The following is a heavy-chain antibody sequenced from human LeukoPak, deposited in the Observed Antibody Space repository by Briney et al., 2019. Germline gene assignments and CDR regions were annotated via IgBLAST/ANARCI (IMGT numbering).Heavy chain of an antibody. CDR3: AKGWQWLSSF. CDR2: ISYDGSNK. D-gene: IGHD6-19*01. J-gene: IGHJ4*02. V-gene: IGHV3-30*18. Sequence: PGGSLRLSCAASGFTFSSYGMHWVRQAPGKGLEWVAVISYDGSNKYYADSVKDRFTISRDNSKNTLYLQMNSLRAEDTAVYYCAKGWQWLSSFWGQGTLVTVSS. CDR1: GFTFSSYG.